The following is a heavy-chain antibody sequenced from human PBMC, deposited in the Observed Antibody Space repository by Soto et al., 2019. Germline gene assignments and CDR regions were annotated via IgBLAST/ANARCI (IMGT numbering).Heavy chain of an antibody. J-gene: IGHJ6*02. CDR1: GYTFTSYG. D-gene: IGHD2-2*01. CDR3: ARVVVPGFGSYYGMDV. Sequence: QVQLVQSGAEVKKPGASVKVSCKASGYTFTSYGIIWVRQAPGQGLEWMGWIIPQFRTSNYAQKFQGRVTITADKSTNTAYMELSSLRSEDTAVYYCARVVVPGFGSYYGMDVWGQGTTVTVSS. CDR2: IIPQFRTS. V-gene: IGHV1-69*06.